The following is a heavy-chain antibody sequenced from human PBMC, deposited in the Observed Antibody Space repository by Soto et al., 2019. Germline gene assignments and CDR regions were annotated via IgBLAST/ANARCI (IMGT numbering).Heavy chain of an antibody. J-gene: IGHJ4*02. D-gene: IGHD3-22*01. V-gene: IGHV4-31*03. CDR2: IFYSGST. CDR3: ARARYYFDSTGYPVFDY. Sequence: ASETLSLTCTVSGGSISSGGYYWSWIRQHPGKGLEWVGHIFYSGSTYYNPSLKSRVTISGDTSKNQFSLKLSSVTAADTAVYYCARARYYFDSTGYPVFDYWGQGTLVTVSS. CDR1: GGSISSGGYY.